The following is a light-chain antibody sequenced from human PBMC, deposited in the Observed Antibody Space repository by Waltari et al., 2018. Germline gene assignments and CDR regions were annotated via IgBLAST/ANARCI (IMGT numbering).Light chain of an antibody. CDR3: LQYNSKPFT. Sequence: DIQMTQSPSSLSASVGDRVTITCRASQCISNYLSWYQQKPGKAPKRLIYAASSLESEVPSRFSGSGSGTEFILTISSLQPEDFATYYCLQYNSKPFTFGPGTKLDIK. CDR2: AAS. CDR1: QCISNY. J-gene: IGKJ3*01. V-gene: IGKV1-17*01.